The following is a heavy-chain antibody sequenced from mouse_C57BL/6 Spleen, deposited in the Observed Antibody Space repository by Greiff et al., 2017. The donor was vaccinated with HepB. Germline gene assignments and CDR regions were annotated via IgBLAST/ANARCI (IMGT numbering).Heavy chain of an antibody. CDR3: AIEGTLTGWFAY. D-gene: IGHD4-1*01. Sequence: EVMLVESGGGLVKPGGSLKLSCAASGFTFSSYAMSWVRQTPEKRLEWVATISDGGSYTYYPDNVKGRFTISRDNAKNNLYLQMSHLKSEDTAMYYCAIEGTLTGWFAYWGQGTLVTVSA. V-gene: IGHV5-4*01. CDR1: GFTFSSYA. CDR2: ISDGGSYT. J-gene: IGHJ3*01.